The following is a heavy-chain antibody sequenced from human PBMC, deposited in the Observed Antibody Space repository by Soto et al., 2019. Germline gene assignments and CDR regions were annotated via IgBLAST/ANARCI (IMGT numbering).Heavy chain of an antibody. CDR3: AHRPIVGAAI. V-gene: IGHV4-4*02. CDR2: IFHSGST. Sequence: SETLSLTCAVFGGSISNSNWWTWVRQPPGKGLDWIGEIFHSGSTNYNSSLMGRVTISVDKANNQFSLKLSSVTAADTAVYYCAHRPIVGAAIWGQGTLVTVSS. J-gene: IGHJ4*02. CDR1: GGSISNSNW. D-gene: IGHD1-26*01.